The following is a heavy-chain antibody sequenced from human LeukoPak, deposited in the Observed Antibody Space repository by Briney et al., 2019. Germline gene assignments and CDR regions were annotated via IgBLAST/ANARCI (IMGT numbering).Heavy chain of an antibody. V-gene: IGHV4-59*01. CDR1: GVSINNYY. J-gene: IGHJ4*02. CDR2: IYYRGST. CDR3: ARGGDYGDLRYFDY. D-gene: IGHD4-17*01. Sequence: SETLSLTCTVSGVSINNYYWSWIRQPPGKGLEWIGYIYYRGSTNYNPSLKSRVTFSVDTSKNQFSLKLNSVTAADTAVYYCARGGDYGDLRYFDYWGQGTLVTVSS.